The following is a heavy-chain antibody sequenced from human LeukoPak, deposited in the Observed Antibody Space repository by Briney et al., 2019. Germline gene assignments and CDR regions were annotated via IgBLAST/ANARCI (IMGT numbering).Heavy chain of an antibody. CDR3: AREPTTVTTGGFDY. J-gene: IGHJ4*02. CDR1: GGSFSGYY. Sequence: SETLSLTCAVYGGSFSGYYWSWIRQPPGKGLEWIGEINHSGSTNYNPSLKSRVTISVDTSKNPFSLKLSSVTAADTAVYYCAREPTTVTTGGFDYWGQGTLVTVSS. V-gene: IGHV4-34*01. D-gene: IGHD4-17*01. CDR2: INHSGST.